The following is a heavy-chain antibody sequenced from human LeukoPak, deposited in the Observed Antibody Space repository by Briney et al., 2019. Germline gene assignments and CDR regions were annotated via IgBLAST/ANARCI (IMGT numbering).Heavy chain of an antibody. CDR1: GGSFSGSY. V-gene: IGHV4-34*01. CDR3: SRGGYVFWSGYSDY. J-gene: IGHJ4*02. D-gene: IGHD3-3*01. Sequence: SETLSLTCGVSGGSFSGSYWSWIRQSPGKGLEWMGEVNHSGETNYNPSLKSRVTISIDTSKKQFCVNISSATAADTAVYYCSRGGYVFWSGYSDYWGEGTLVTVSS. CDR2: VNHSGET.